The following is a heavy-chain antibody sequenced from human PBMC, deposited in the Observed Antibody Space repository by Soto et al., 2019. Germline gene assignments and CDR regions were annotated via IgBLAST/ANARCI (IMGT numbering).Heavy chain of an antibody. CDR3: AKTQVLRYFDWLSPYYFDY. CDR2: ISGSGGST. V-gene: IGHV3-23*01. J-gene: IGHJ4*02. Sequence: PGGSMRLSCAASGFTFSSYAMSWVRQAPGKGLEWVSAISGSGGSTYYADSVKGRFTISRDNSKNTLYLQMNSLRAEDTAVYYCAKTQVLRYFDWLSPYYFDYWGQRPLVTVSS. D-gene: IGHD3-9*01. CDR1: GFTFSSYA.